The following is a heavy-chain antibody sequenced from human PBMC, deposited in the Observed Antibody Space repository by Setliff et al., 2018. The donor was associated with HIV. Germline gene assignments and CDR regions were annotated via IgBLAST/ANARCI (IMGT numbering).Heavy chain of an antibody. Sequence: ASVKVSCKASGYTFSSYAITWVRQAPGQGLEWMGSINLYKDDTHYAQKFQDRVAMTADTSTNTVYMELRSLRSDDTAVYYCARYALCSDDCSDEVADIWGQGTLVTVS. V-gene: IGHV1-18*01. D-gene: IGHD2-21*01. J-gene: IGHJ4*02. CDR2: INLYKDDT. CDR1: GYTFSSYA. CDR3: ARYALCSDDCSDEVADI.